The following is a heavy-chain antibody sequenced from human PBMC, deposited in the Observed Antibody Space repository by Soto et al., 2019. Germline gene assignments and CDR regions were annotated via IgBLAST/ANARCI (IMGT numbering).Heavy chain of an antibody. CDR1: GYTYTEYP. J-gene: IGHJ4*02. Sequence: QVQLVQSGAEVKKPGASVKVSCKTSGYTYTEYPIHWVRQAPGQGLEWMGWINVGNGNAKYSQKFQGRVTMTRDTSASTVYMELSSLGSEDTAVYYCTSSSERGYFGQGTLVTVSS. V-gene: IGHV1-3*01. CDR3: TSSSERGY. CDR2: INVGNGNA.